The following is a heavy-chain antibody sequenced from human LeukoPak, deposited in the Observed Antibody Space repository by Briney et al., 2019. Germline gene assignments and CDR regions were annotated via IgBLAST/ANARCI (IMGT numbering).Heavy chain of an antibody. CDR1: GFTFSTFA. CDR3: AKGHKAPTIPQDY. V-gene: IGHV3-23*01. CDR2: IFPSGGEI. Sequence: PGGSLRLSCAASGFTFSTFAMIWVRQPPGKGLEWVSSIFPSGGEIHYADSVRGRFTISRDNSKSTLSLQMNSLRAENTAIYYCAKGHKAPTIPQDYWGQGTLVTVSS. J-gene: IGHJ4*02. D-gene: IGHD5-12*01.